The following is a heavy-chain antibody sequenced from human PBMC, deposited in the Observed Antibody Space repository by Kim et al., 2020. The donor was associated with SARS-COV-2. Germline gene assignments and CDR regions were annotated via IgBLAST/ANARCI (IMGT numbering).Heavy chain of an antibody. J-gene: IGHJ6*02. CDR1: GFTFSSYA. V-gene: IGHV3-30*04. CDR2: ISYDGSNK. Sequence: GGSLRLSCAASGFTFSSYAMHWVRQAPGKGLEWVAVISYDGSNKYYADSVKGRFTISRDNSKNTLYLQMNSLRAEDTAVYYCARTLGRYSSRGRGYYYYGMDVWGQGTTVTVSS. D-gene: IGHD6-13*01. CDR3: ARTLGRYSSRGRGYYYYGMDV.